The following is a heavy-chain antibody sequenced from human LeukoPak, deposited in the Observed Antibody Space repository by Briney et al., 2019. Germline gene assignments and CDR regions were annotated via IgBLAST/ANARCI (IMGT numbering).Heavy chain of an antibody. Sequence: GGSLRLSCAASGFTFSDYYMSWIRQAPGKGLEWVSYISSSGSTIYYADSVRGRFTISRENAKNSLYMQMKSVRAEETAVYYSARDHNIVLVPAAISDYWGQGTLVTVSS. CDR1: GFTFSDYY. CDR2: ISSSGSTI. CDR3: ARDHNIVLVPAAISDY. V-gene: IGHV3-11*01. D-gene: IGHD2-2*01. J-gene: IGHJ4*02.